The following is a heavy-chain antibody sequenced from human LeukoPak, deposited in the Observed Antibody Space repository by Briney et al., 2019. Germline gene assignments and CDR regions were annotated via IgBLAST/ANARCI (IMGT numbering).Heavy chain of an antibody. J-gene: IGHJ4*02. CDR2: INLLGSA. CDR1: GESFSGYY. D-gene: IGHD1-26*01. CDR3: ARRPQNTGIYVGPAGLDY. V-gene: IGHV4-34*01. Sequence: SETLSLTCAVYGESFSGYYWSWIRQPPGMGLEWIGEINLLGSANCNPSLKSRVTISVDTSRNQFSLRLSSVTAADTAVYYCARRPQNTGIYVGPAGLDYWGQGTLVTVSS.